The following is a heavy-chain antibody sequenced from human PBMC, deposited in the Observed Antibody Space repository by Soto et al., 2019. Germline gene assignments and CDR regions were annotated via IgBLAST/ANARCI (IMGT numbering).Heavy chain of an antibody. D-gene: IGHD6-19*01. V-gene: IGHV3-15*07. CDR2: IKSKTDGGTT. CDR3: THLALKHSSGWYEFSD. Sequence: EVQLVESGGGLVKPGGSLRLSCAASGFTFSNVWMNWVRQAPGKGLEWVGRIKSKTDGGTTDYAAPVKGRFTISRDDSKNTLYLQMNSLKTEDTAVYYCTHLALKHSSGWYEFSDWGQGTLVTVSS. J-gene: IGHJ4*02. CDR1: GFTFSNVW.